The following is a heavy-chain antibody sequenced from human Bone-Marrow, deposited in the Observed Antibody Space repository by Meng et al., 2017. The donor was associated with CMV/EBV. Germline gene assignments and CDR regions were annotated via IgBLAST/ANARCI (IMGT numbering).Heavy chain of an antibody. CDR2: ISGSGGST. Sequence: GGSLRLSCAASGFTFSSYAMSWVRQAPGKGLEWVSAISGSGGSTYYADSVKGRFTISRDNSKNTLYLKMNSLRAEDTAVYYCAKDLGPGVYQLLYQLYYYYGMDVWGQGTTVTVSS. CDR3: AKDLGPGVYQLLYQLYYYYGMDV. J-gene: IGHJ6*02. V-gene: IGHV3-23*01. CDR1: GFTFSSYA. D-gene: IGHD2-2*02.